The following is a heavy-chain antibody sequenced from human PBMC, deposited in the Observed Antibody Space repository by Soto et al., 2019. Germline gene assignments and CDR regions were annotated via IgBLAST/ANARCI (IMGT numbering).Heavy chain of an antibody. V-gene: IGHV2-5*02. CDR2: IYWDDDK. J-gene: IGHJ3*02. CDR1: GFSLSTSGVG. Sequence: QITLKESGPTLVKPTQTLTLTCTFSGFSLSTSGVGVGWIRQPPGKALEWLALIYWDDDKRYSPSLKSRLTSTKDTTKPQVVLKMTTMDPVDTATYYCAHVNIAAAVKPTDAFDIWGQGTMVTVSS. D-gene: IGHD6-13*01. CDR3: AHVNIAAAVKPTDAFDI.